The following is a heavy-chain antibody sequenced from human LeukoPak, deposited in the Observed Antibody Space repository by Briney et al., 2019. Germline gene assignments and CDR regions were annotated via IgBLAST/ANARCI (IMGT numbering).Heavy chain of an antibody. J-gene: IGHJ3*02. V-gene: IGHV1-3*03. CDR3: ARGHCSGGSCYPFDAFDI. CDR2: INAGNGNT. D-gene: IGHD2-15*01. CDR1: GYTFTSYG. Sequence: GASVKVSCKASGYTFTSYGISWVRQAPGQGLEWMGWINAGNGNTKYSQEFQGRVTITRDTSASTAYMELSSLRSEDMAVYYCARGHCSGGSCYPFDAFDIWGQGTMVTVSS.